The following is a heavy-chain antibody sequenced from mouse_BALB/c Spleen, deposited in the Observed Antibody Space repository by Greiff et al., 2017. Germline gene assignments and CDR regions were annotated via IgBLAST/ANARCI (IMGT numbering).Heavy chain of an antibody. V-gene: IGHV2-2*02. J-gene: IGHJ4*01. CDR3: ARERGGVEYYAMEY. CDR2: IWSGGST. D-gene: IGHD1-1*01. CDR1: GFSLTSYG. Sequence: VQRVESGPGLVQPSQSLSITCTVSGFSLTSYGVHWVRQSPGKGLEWLGVIWSGGSTDYNAAFISRLSISKDNSKSQVFFKMNSLQANDTAIYFCARERGGVEYYAMEYWGEGTSVTVSS.